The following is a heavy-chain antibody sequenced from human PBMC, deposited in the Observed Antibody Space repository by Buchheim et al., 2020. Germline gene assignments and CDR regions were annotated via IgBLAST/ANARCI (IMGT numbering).Heavy chain of an antibody. D-gene: IGHD3-16*01. CDR3: ATPGPVGAEDYFDY. CDR2: IYYSGST. J-gene: IGHJ4*02. CDR1: GGSISSSSYY. V-gene: IGHV4-39*01. Sequence: QLQLQESGPGLVKPSETLSLTCTVSGGSISSSSYYWGWIRQPPGKGLEWIGSIYYSGSTYYNPSLKSRVTISVDTSKNQFSLKLSSVTAADKAGYYSATPGPVGAEDYFDYWGQGNL.